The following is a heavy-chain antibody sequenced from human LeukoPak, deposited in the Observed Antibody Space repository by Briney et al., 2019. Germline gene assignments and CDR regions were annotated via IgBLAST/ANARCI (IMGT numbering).Heavy chain of an antibody. Sequence: GGSLRLSCAASGFTVSSTYMSWVRQAPGKGLEWVAVISYDGSNKYYADSVKGRFTISRDNSKNTLYLQMNSLRAEDTAVYYCAKGSYSSSWYPLGFDYWGQGTLVTVSS. D-gene: IGHD6-13*01. CDR1: GFTVSSTY. J-gene: IGHJ4*02. CDR3: AKGSYSSSWYPLGFDY. V-gene: IGHV3-30*18. CDR2: ISYDGSNK.